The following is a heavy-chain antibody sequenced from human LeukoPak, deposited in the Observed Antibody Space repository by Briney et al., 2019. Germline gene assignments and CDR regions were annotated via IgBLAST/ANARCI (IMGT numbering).Heavy chain of an antibody. V-gene: IGHV4-59*04. D-gene: IGHD4-23*01. CDR3: MAHGNSGGFTRH. CDR1: GFTLSSHSMN. J-gene: IGHJ1*01. Sequence: GSLRLSCAAYGFTLSSHSMNWVRQAPGKGLEWIGNIYFSGSTYYNPSLESRVTISVDSSRNRFSLKLNSVTAADTATYFCMAHGNSGGFTRHWGQGTLVTVSS. CDR2: IYFSGST.